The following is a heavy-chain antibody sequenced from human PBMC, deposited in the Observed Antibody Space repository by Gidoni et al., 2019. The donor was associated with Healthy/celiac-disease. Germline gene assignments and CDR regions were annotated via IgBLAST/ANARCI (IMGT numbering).Heavy chain of an antibody. CDR3: AREAVDSRIDY. Sequence: NSGGTNYAQKFQGRVTMTRDTSISTAYMERSRLRSDDTAVYYCAREAVDSRIDYWGQGTLVTVSS. CDR2: NSGGT. D-gene: IGHD5-12*01. J-gene: IGHJ4*02. V-gene: IGHV1-2*02.